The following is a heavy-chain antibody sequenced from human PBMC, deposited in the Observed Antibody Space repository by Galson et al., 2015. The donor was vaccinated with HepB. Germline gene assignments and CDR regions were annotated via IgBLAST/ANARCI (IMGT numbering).Heavy chain of an antibody. V-gene: IGHV3-33*01. CDR1: GFTFSSYG. CDR3: ARGYDGSGSYCPDY. J-gene: IGHJ4*02. CDR2: IWYDGSNK. D-gene: IGHD3-10*01. Sequence: SLRLSCAASGFTFSSYGMHWVRQAPGKGLEWVAVIWYDGSNKYYADSVKGRFTISRDNSKNTLYLQMNSLRAEDTAVYYCARGYDGSGSYCPDYWGQGTLVTVSS.